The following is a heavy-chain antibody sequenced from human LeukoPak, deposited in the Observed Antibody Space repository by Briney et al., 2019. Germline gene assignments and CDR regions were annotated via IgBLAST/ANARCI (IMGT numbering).Heavy chain of an antibody. V-gene: IGHV3-23*01. J-gene: IGHJ4*02. CDR3: AKEGVWYHYFDY. Sequence: GSLRLSCAASGFTFSSYAMHWVRQAPGKGLEWVSAISGSGGSTYYADSVKGRFTISRDNSKNTLYLQMNSLRAEDTAVYYCAKEGVWYHYFDYWGQGTLVTVSS. CDR2: ISGSGGST. D-gene: IGHD2-15*01. CDR1: GFTFSSYA.